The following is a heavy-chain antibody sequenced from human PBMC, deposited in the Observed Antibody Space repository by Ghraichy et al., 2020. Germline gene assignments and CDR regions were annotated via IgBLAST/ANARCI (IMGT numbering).Heavy chain of an antibody. D-gene: IGHD2-15*01. CDR2: INSDGSTT. V-gene: IGHV3-74*01. J-gene: IGHJ4*02. CDR3: ARVSGGFDY. Sequence: GSLNISCAASGFTFSSYWMHWVRQAPGKGLVWVSRINSDGSTTTYADSVKGRFTISRDNAKNTLYPQMNSLRAEDTAVYYCARVSGGFDYWGQGTLVTVSS. CDR1: GFTFSSYW.